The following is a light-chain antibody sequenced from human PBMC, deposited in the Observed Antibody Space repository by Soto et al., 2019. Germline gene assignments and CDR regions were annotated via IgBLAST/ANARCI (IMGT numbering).Light chain of an antibody. CDR1: QSISTF. Sequence: IHLTHSPSSLSASIGSIVPITCRSNQSISTFLNWYQQKPGKATNLMIYGASDLQSGVPSRFSGSGSGTDFTLTISGLRPDDFATYQCLQDHNSPFTFGAGTKVDIK. J-gene: IGKJ4*01. CDR3: LQDHNSPFT. V-gene: IGKV1-6*01. CDR2: GAS.